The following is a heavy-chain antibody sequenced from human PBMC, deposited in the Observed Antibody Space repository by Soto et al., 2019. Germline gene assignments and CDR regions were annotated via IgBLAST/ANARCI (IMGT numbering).Heavy chain of an antibody. CDR3: ARQHCSGTNCPDYYYYLDV. Sequence: QVQLEQSGAEMRKRGSSVKVSCKASGVTFNNYTITWVRQAPGQGLEWMGGIIPALGTATYPQNFQGRVIFTADRPTGTAYMELSSLISEDTAVYYCARQHCSGTNCPDYYYYLDVWGKGTTVTVSS. J-gene: IGHJ6*03. CDR1: GVTFNNYT. CDR2: IIPALGTA. D-gene: IGHD2-2*01. V-gene: IGHV1-69*08.